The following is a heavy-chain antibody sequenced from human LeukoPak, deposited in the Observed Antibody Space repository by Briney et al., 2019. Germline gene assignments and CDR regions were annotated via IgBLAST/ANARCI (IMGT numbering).Heavy chain of an antibody. V-gene: IGHV3-7*01. CDR1: GSTFSSYW. Sequence: GGSLRLSCAASGSTFSSYWMNWVRQAPGKGLEWVANIKSDGSEKYYVDSLKGRFTISRDNAKNSLFLQLNSLRAEDTAVYYCARGDNSALDSWGQGTLVTVSS. CDR3: ARGDNSALDS. D-gene: IGHD1-1*01. J-gene: IGHJ4*02. CDR2: IKSDGSEK.